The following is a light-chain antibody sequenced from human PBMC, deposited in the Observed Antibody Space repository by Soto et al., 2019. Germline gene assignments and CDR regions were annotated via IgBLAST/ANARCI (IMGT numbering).Light chain of an antibody. CDR2: GAS. Sequence: ENLLTQSPGPLSLSPGEGATLSCRASRGVSANYLAWYQQKPGQAPTLLIYGASIRAAGIPARFSGSGSGTDFALTIRRLEPDDFAVYYCQQYGSSPRTFGQGTKVEIK. CDR3: QQYGSSPRT. J-gene: IGKJ1*01. V-gene: IGKV3-20*01. CDR1: RGVSANY.